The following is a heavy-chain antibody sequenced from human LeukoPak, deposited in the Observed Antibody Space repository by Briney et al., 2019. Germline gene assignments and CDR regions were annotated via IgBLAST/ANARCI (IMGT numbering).Heavy chain of an antibody. V-gene: IGHV1-18*01. J-gene: IGHJ4*02. Sequence: ASVKVSCKASGYTFTSYGISWVRQAPGQGLEWMGWISACNGNTNYAQKLQGRVTMTTDTSTSTAYMELRSLRSDDTAVYYCARGYYYDSSGYGPPGYWGQGTLVTVSS. CDR2: ISACNGNT. CDR1: GYTFTSYG. D-gene: IGHD3-22*01. CDR3: ARGYYYDSSGYGPPGY.